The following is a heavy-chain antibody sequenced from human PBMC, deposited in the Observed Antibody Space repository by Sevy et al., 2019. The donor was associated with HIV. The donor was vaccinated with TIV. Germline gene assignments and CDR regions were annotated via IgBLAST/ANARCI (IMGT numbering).Heavy chain of an antibody. V-gene: IGHV1-18*01. J-gene: IGHJ6*02. CDR3: AAISTTSVFDP. D-gene: IGHD1-7*01. Sequence: ASVKVSCKASGYSFSNYGLTWVRQAPGQGLEWMGWISGYNGETHYAQKFQGRVTMTRETSTTTAYMELRSLKFEDTALYYCAAISTTSVFDPWGQGTTVTVSS. CDR1: GYSFSNYG. CDR2: ISGYNGET.